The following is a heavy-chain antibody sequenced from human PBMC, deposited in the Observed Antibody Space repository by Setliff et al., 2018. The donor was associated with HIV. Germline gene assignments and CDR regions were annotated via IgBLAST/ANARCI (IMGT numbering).Heavy chain of an antibody. Sequence: ASVKVSCKASGGTFSSYAISWVRQAPGQGLEWMGGIIPIFGTANYAQKFQGRVTITTDEATSTAYMELSSLRSEDTAVYYCARVYGSGSYGWFDPWGQGTLVTVSS. CDR3: ARVYGSGSYGWFDP. J-gene: IGHJ5*02. V-gene: IGHV1-69*05. CDR1: GGTFSSYA. CDR2: IIPIFGTA. D-gene: IGHD3-10*01.